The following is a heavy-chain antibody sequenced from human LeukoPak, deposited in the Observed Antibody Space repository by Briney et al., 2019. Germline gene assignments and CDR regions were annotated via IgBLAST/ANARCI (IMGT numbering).Heavy chain of an antibody. CDR3: ARDYNDFWSQFRYYMDV. CDR1: GGTFSSYA. Sequence: SVKVSCKASGGTFSSYAISWERQAPGQGLEWMGGIIPIFGTANYAQKFQGRVTITADKSTSTAYMELSSLRSEDTAVYYCARDYNDFWSQFRYYMDVWGKGTTVTVPS. D-gene: IGHD3-3*01. V-gene: IGHV1-69*06. J-gene: IGHJ6*03. CDR2: IIPIFGTA.